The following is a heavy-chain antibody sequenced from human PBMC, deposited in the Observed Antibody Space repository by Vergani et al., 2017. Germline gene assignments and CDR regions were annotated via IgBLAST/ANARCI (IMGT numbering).Heavy chain of an antibody. D-gene: IGHD2-15*01. CDR2: INAGNGNT. CDR1: GYTFTSYA. J-gene: IGHJ4*02. CDR3: AREDCSGGSCPSY. V-gene: IGHV1-3*01. Sequence: QVQLVQSGAEVKKPGASVKVSCKASGYTFTSYAMHWVRQAPGQRLEWMGWINAGNGNTKYSQKFQGRVTITRDKSASTAYMELSSLRSEDTAVYYCAREDCSGGSCPSYWGQGTLVTVSS.